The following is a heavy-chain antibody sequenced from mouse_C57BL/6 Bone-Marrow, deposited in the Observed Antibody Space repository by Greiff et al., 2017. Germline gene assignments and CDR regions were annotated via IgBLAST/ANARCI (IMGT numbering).Heavy chain of an antibody. J-gene: IGHJ2*01. D-gene: IGHD1-1*01. V-gene: IGHV1-50*01. Sequence: QVQLQQPGAELVKPGASVKLSCKASGYTFTSYWMQWVNQRPGQGLEWIGEIDPSDSYTNYNQKFKGKATLTVDTSSSTAYMQLSSLTSEDSAVYYCAQGENYYGSSYFDYWGQGTTLTVSS. CDR1: GYTFTSYW. CDR3: AQGENYYGSSYFDY. CDR2: IDPSDSYT.